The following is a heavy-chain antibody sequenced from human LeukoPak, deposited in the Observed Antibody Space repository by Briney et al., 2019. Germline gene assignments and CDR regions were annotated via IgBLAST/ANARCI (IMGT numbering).Heavy chain of an antibody. CDR1: GFTFSSYS. Sequence: GGSLRLSCAASGFTFSSYSLNWVRQAPGKGLEWLSYISSSSTTIYYADSVKGRFTISRDNAKNSLYLQMNSLRAEDTAVYYCARGLGDFTYWGQGTLVTVSS. J-gene: IGHJ4*02. CDR2: ISSSSTTI. CDR3: ARGLGDFTY. V-gene: IGHV3-48*01. D-gene: IGHD3-16*01.